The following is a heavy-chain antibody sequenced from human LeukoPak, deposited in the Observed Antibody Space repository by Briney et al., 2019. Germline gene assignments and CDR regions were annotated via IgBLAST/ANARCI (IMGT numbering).Heavy chain of an antibody. D-gene: IGHD3-22*01. Sequence: GGSLRLSCAASGFTFSSYAMSWVRQAPGKGLEWVSAISGSGGSTYYADSVKGRFTISRDNSRNTLYLQMNSLRAEDTAVYYCAKDEYYYDSSGDNAEMAVPFDPWGQGTLVTVSS. CDR1: GFTFSSYA. CDR2: ISGSGGST. CDR3: AKDEYYYDSSGDNAEMAVPFDP. J-gene: IGHJ5*02. V-gene: IGHV3-23*01.